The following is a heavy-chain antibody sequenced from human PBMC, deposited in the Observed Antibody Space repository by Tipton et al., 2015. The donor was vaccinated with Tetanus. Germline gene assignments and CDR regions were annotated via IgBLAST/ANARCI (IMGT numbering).Heavy chain of an antibody. Sequence: CAASGFTFNNYAMGWVRQAPGKGLEWVAVSWYDGTDQYYADSVKGRFTLSRDNSKNTLYLEMNSLRAEDTALYYCAREADCSGGSCFSGDFDNWGQGTQVTVSS. CDR3: AREADCSGGSCFSGDFDN. V-gene: IGHV3-33*08. D-gene: IGHD2-15*01. CDR1: GFTFNNYA. CDR2: SWYDGTDQ. J-gene: IGHJ4*02.